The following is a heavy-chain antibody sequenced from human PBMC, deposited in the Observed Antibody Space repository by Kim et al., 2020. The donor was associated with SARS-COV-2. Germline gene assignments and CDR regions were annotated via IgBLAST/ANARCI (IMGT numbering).Heavy chain of an antibody. J-gene: IGHJ5*02. D-gene: IGHD3-10*01. CDR1: RYTLSSYT. CDR2: INTNTGNP. Sequence: ASVKVSCKASRYTLSSYTMNWVRQAPGQGLEWMGWINTNTGNPTYAQGFTGRFVFSLDTSVSTAYLQINSLKAEDTAVYYCARNDRGGWFDPWGQGTLVTVSS. V-gene: IGHV7-4-1*02. CDR3: ARNDRGGWFDP.